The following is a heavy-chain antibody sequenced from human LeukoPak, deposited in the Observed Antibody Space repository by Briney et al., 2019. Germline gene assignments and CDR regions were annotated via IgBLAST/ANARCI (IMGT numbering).Heavy chain of an antibody. J-gene: IGHJ4*02. V-gene: IGHV4-30-4*01. CDR2: IYYSGST. CDR3: ARAIASSGSRLFDY. CDR1: GGSISSGDYY. D-gene: IGHD3-10*01. Sequence: SQTLSLTCTVSGGSISSGDYYWSWIRQPPGKGLEWIGYIYYSGSTYYNPSLKSRVTISLGTSKNQFSLRLTSVTAADTAVYYCARAIASSGSRLFDYWGQGTLVTVSS.